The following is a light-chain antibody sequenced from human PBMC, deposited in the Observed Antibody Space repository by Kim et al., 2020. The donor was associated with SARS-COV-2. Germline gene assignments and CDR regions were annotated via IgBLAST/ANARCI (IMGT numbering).Light chain of an antibody. Sequence: ALGQTVRITCQGDSLSNYFATWYQQKPGQAPVLVVYGENNRPSGIPDRFSGSTSRNTGSLTITGAQAEDEADYSCSPRERSGNHWVFGGGTQLPVL. V-gene: IGLV3-19*01. CDR3: SPRERSGNHWV. CDR2: GEN. CDR1: SLSNYF. J-gene: IGLJ3*02.